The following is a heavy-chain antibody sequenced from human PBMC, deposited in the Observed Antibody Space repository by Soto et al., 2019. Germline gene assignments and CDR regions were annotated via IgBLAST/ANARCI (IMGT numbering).Heavy chain of an antibody. V-gene: IGHV3-21*06. D-gene: IGHD3-9*01. CDR3: ARDLFEGKQLVIPWFET. J-gene: IGHJ5*02. Sequence: PGGSLRLSCTGSGFPFSAYNMNWVRQVPGKGPEWISSITSKTGQIYYAESVKGRFTISRDNAKNSLYLEMNRLGAEDTAVYFCARDLFEGKQLVIPWFETWGQGTLVTVSS. CDR2: ITSKTGQI. CDR1: GFPFSAYN.